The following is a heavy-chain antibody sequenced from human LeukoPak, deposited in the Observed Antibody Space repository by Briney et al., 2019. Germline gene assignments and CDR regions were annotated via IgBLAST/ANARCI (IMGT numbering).Heavy chain of an antibody. CDR3: ARGFDCSSTSCYPFDY. D-gene: IGHD2-2*01. J-gene: IGHJ4*02. CDR2: ISSSSSTI. V-gene: IGHV3-48*01. Sequence: GGSPRLSCAASGFTFSSYSMNWDRQAPGKGLKWVSYISSSSSTIYYADSVKGRFTISRDSAKNSLYLQMNSLRAEDTAVYYCARGFDCSSTSCYPFDYWGQGTLVTVSS. CDR1: GFTFSSYS.